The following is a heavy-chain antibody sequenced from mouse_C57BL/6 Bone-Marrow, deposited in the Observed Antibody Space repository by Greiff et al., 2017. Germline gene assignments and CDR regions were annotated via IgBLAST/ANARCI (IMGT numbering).Heavy chain of an antibody. CDR3: TIESLLLRYFYYAMDN. Sequence: EVKLEESGEGLVKPGGSLKLSCAASGFTFSSYAMSWVRQTPEKRLEWVAYISSGGDYIYYADTVKGRFTISRDNARNTLYLQMSSLKSEDTAMYYCTIESLLLRYFYYAMDNWGQGTSVTVSS. CDR2: ISSGGDYI. D-gene: IGHD1-1*01. J-gene: IGHJ4*01. V-gene: IGHV5-9-1*02. CDR1: GFTFSSYA.